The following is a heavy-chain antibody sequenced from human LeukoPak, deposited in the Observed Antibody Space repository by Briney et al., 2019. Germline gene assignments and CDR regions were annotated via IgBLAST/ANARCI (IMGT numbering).Heavy chain of an antibody. J-gene: IGHJ3*02. D-gene: IGHD2-8*01. CDR3: ARPGYCTNGVCYSGWAFDI. CDR2: IIPIFGTA. V-gene: IGHV1-69*05. CDR1: GGTFSSYA. Sequence: GASVKVSCKASGGTFSSYAISWVRQAPGQGLEWMGGIIPIFGTANYAQKFQGRVTITTDESTSTAYMELSSLRSEDTAVYYCARPGYCTNGVCYSGWAFDIWGQGTMVTVSS.